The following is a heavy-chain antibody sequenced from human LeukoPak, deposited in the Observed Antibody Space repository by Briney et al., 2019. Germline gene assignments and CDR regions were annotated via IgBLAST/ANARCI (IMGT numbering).Heavy chain of an antibody. D-gene: IGHD3-10*01. V-gene: IGHV3-23*01. CDR2: ISGSGGST. CDR1: GFTFSSYA. J-gene: IGHJ4*02. CDR3: AKDSRITMVRGASFDY. Sequence: PVGSLRLSCAASGFTFSSYAMSWVRQAPGKGLEWVSAISGSGGSTYYADSVKGRFTISRDNSKNTLYLQMNSLRAEDTAVYYCAKDSRITMVRGASFDYWGQGTLVTVSS.